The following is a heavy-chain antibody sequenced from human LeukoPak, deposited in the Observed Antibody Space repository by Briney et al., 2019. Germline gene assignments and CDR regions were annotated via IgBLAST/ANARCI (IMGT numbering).Heavy chain of an antibody. Sequence: SETLSLTCTVSGYSVTTGYYWGWIRPTPERGLEWIGSVSHRGITYYSPSLQSRVTISVDQSKNQLSLRLTSVTAADTAVYYWTRDSFDSTGFGTRWGQGTLITVSS. CDR3: TRDSFDSTGFGTR. CDR1: GYSVTTGYY. J-gene: IGHJ4*02. D-gene: IGHD3-22*01. CDR2: VSHRGIT. V-gene: IGHV4-38-2*02.